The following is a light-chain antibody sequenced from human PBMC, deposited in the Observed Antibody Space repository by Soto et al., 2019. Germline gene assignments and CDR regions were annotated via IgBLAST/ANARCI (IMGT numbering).Light chain of an antibody. CDR1: QSVLYSSINKNY. CDR3: QQYFSAPFT. CDR2: WAS. J-gene: IGKJ3*01. Sequence: DIVMTQSPDSLAVSLGERATINCKSSQSVLYSSINKNYLAWYQQKPGQLPRLLIYWASGRESGVPDRFSGSGSGTDFTLTISSLQAEDVAVYYCQQYFSAPFTFGPGTKVDIK. V-gene: IGKV4-1*01.